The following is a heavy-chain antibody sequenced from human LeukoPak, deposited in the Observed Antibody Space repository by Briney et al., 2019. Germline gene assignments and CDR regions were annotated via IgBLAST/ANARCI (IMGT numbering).Heavy chain of an antibody. Sequence: PGRSLRLSCAASGFTFSTFGLHWVRQAPGKGLEWVAFIRYDGDNKYYADSVKGRFTISRDNSKNTLYLEMNSLIPEDTALYYCAKPQEADLWVPDYWGQGTLVTVSS. V-gene: IGHV3-30*02. CDR3: AKPQEADLWVPDY. CDR1: GFTFSTFG. J-gene: IGHJ4*02. D-gene: IGHD3-3*01. CDR2: IRYDGDNK.